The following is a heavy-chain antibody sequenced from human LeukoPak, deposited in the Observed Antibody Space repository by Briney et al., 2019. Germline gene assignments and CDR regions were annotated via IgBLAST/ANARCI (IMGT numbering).Heavy chain of an antibody. Sequence: GGSLRLSCAASGFTVSSNYMSWVRQAPGKGLEWVSVIYSGGSTYYADSVKGRFTISRDNSKDTLYLQMNSLRAEDTAVYYCARDADTAMASDLWGRGTLVTVSS. J-gene: IGHJ2*01. CDR2: IYSGGST. CDR1: GFTVSSNY. V-gene: IGHV3-66*01. CDR3: ARDADTAMASDL. D-gene: IGHD5-18*01.